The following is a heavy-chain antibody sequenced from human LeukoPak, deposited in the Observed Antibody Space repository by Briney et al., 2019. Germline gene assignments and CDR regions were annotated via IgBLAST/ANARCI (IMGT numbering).Heavy chain of an antibody. V-gene: IGHV3-48*01. Sequence: GGSLRLSCAASGFTFSSYSMNWVRQAPGKGLEWISYISSSGSNIYYADSVQGRFTISRDNANNSLSLEMNSLRAEDTAVYYCARDGGFDFWSGYYNWFDPWGQGTLVTVSS. J-gene: IGHJ5*02. CDR2: ISSSGSNI. D-gene: IGHD3-3*01. CDR3: ARDGGFDFWSGYYNWFDP. CDR1: GFTFSSYS.